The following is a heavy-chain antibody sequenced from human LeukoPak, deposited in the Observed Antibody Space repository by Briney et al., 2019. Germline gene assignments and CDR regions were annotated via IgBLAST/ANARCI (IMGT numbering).Heavy chain of an antibody. V-gene: IGHV1-8*03. J-gene: IGHJ6*03. CDR3: ARARGPAAPYYYYMDV. D-gene: IGHD2-2*01. Sequence: ASVKVSCKASGYTFTSYGINWVRQATGQGLEWMGWMNPNSGNTGYAQKFQGRVTITRNTSISTAYMELSSLRSEDTAVYYCARARGPAAPYYYYMDVWGKGTTVTVSS. CDR1: GYTFTSYG. CDR2: MNPNSGNT.